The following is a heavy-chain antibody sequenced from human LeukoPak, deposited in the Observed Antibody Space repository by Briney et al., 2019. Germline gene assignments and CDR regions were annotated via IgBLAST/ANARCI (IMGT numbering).Heavy chain of an antibody. D-gene: IGHD4-11*01. CDR2: IYCSGST. V-gene: IGHV4-39*01. Sequence: SETLSLTCTVSGGSISSGTYYWGWIRQPPGKGLEWIGRIYCSGSTDYNPSLKSRVTISVDTSKNQFSLKLSSVTAADTAVYYCARRGDYSYYFDYWGQGTLVTVSS. J-gene: IGHJ4*02. CDR3: ARRGDYSYYFDY. CDR1: GGSISSGTYY.